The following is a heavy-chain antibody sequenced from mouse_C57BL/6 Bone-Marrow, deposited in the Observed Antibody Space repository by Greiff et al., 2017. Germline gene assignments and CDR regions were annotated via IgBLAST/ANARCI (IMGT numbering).Heavy chain of an antibody. CDR1: GYSITSGYY. Sequence: DVKLVESGPGLVKPSQSLSLTCSVTGYSITSGYYWNWIRQFPGNKLEWMGYISYDGSNNYNPSLKNRISITRDTSKNQFFLKLNSVTTEDTATYDCADYGSSYGAMGYWGQGTSVTVSS. V-gene: IGHV3-6*01. CDR2: ISYDGSN. J-gene: IGHJ4*01. CDR3: ADYGSSYGAMGY. D-gene: IGHD1-1*01.